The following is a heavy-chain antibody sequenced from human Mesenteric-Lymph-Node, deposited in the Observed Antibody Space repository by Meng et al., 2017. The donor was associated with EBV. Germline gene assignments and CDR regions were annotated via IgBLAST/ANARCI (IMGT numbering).Heavy chain of an antibody. CDR2: VYYSGST. CDR3: ARENPARGNWFDP. V-gene: IGHV4-61*01. Sequence: QWHLQESRPGLVKPSATLSLTCTVSGGSVSSTSYYWSWIRQPPGKRLEWIGYVYYSGSTNYNPSLKSRVTISVDTSKNQFSLNLYSVTAADTAVYYCARENPARGNWFDPRGQGALVTVSS. D-gene: IGHD3-10*01. CDR1: GGSVSSTSYY. J-gene: IGHJ5*02.